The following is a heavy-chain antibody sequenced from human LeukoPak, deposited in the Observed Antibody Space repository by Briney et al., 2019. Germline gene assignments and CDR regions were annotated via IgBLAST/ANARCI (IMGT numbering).Heavy chain of an antibody. Sequence: GGSLSLFCAASGFTFRNAWMSWVRQAPGKGREWVGRIKSKTDGGTTDYAAPLKGRFNISRDDTKKTLHLQVNSLKTEDTAGYYCTTLRPGWYEKIFDYWGQRTLVTVSS. D-gene: IGHD6-19*01. J-gene: IGHJ4*02. CDR1: GFTFRNAW. CDR2: IKSKTDGGTT. CDR3: TTLRPGWYEKIFDY. V-gene: IGHV3-15*01.